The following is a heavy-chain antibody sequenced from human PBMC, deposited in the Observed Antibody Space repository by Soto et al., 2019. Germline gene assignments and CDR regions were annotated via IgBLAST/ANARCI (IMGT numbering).Heavy chain of an antibody. CDR1: GGTFISYA. V-gene: IGHV1-69*13. D-gene: IGHD1-26*01. CDR2: IIPIFGTA. CDR3: ARGRPSGAFDY. Sequence: SVEVSFKASGGTFISYAISWVRQAPGQGLEWMGGIIPIFGTANYAQKFQGRVTITADESTSTAYMELSSLRSEDTAVYYCARGRPSGAFDYWGQGTLVTVSS. J-gene: IGHJ4*02.